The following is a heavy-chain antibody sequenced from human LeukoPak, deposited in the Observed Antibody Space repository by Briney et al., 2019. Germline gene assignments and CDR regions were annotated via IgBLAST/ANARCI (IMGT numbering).Heavy chain of an antibody. CDR3: ATGRCSGGSCYHRTKINYYGMDV. J-gene: IGHJ6*02. D-gene: IGHD2-15*01. Sequence: ASVKVSCKASGYTFTGYYMHWVRQAPGQGLEWMGRINPNSGGTNYAQKFQGRVTMTRDTSISTAYMELSRLRSDDTAVYYCATGRCSGGSCYHRTKINYYGMDVWGQGTTVTVSS. V-gene: IGHV1-2*06. CDR1: GYTFTGYY. CDR2: INPNSGGT.